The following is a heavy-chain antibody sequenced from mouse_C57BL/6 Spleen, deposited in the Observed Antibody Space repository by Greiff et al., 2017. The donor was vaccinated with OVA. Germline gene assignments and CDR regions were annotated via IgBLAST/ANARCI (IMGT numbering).Heavy chain of an antibody. Sequence: EVQVVESGGDLVKPGGSLKLSCAASGFTFSSYGMSWVRQTPEKRLEWVATISSGGSYTYYPDSVKGRFTISRDNAKKTLYLQMSSLKSEDTAMYDCARQGGAGPLFDYWGKGTTLTVSS. CDR2: ISSGGSYT. J-gene: IGHJ2*01. D-gene: IGHD6-1*01. V-gene: IGHV5-6*01. CDR1: GFTFSSYG. CDR3: ARQGGAGPLFDY.